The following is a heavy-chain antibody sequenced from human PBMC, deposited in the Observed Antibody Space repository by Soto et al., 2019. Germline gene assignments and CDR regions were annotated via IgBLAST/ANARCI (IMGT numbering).Heavy chain of an antibody. J-gene: IGHJ4*02. CDR2: MNPNSGNT. CDR3: ARGLADRYSGYDYPGY. D-gene: IGHD5-12*01. Sequence: QVQLVQSGAEVKKPGASVKVSCKASGYTFTSYDINWVRQATGQGLEWMGWMNPNSGNTGYAQKFQGRVTMTRNTSISTAYMALSSLRSEDTAVYYCARGLADRYSGYDYPGYWGQGTLVTVSS. CDR1: GYTFTSYD. V-gene: IGHV1-8*01.